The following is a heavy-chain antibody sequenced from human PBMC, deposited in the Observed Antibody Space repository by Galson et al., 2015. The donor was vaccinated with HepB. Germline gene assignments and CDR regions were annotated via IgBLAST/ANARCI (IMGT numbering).Heavy chain of an antibody. CDR1: GYTFTSYT. V-gene: IGHV1-2*02. D-gene: IGHD3-22*01. Sequence: SVKVSCKASGYTFTSYTIIWVRQAPGQGLEWMGWINPNSGGTNYALKFQGRVTMTRDTSISTAYMELSRLRSDDTAVYYCARSSGRLHSDYWGQGTLVTVSS. CDR2: INPNSGGT. CDR3: ARSSGRLHSDY. J-gene: IGHJ4*02.